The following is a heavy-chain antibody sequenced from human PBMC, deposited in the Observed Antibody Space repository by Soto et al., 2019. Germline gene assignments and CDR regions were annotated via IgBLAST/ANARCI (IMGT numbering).Heavy chain of an antibody. D-gene: IGHD6-6*01. J-gene: IGHJ3*02. CDR1: GYSFTSYC. CDR2: IDPSDSYT. CDR3: ARRGQLVLDAFDI. Sequence: PGESLKISCKGSGYSFTSYCISLVRQMPGKGLEWMGRIDPSDSYTNYSPSFQGHVTISADKSISTAYLQWSSLKASDTAMYYCARRGQLVLDAFDIWGQGTMVTVSS. V-gene: IGHV5-10-1*01.